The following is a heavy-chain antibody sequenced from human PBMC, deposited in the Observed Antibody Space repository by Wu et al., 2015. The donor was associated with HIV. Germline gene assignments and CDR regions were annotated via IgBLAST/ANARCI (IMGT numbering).Heavy chain of an antibody. CDR2: IIPIFGTA. CDR1: GGTFSSYA. V-gene: IGHV1-69*01. J-gene: IGHJ3*02. D-gene: IGHD2-2*01. Sequence: QVQLVQSGAEVKKPGSSVKVSCKASGGTFSSYAISWVRQAPGQGLEWMGGIIPIFGTANYAQKFQGRVTITADESTSTAYMELSSLRSEDTAVYYCARDCSSTSCYGAHAFDIWGQGTMVTVSS. CDR3: ARDCSSTSCYGAHAFDI.